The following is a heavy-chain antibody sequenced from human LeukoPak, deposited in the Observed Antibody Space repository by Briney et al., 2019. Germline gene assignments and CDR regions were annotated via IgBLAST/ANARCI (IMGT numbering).Heavy chain of an antibody. CDR3: AKDSHGSGSYYPFDY. V-gene: IGHV3-23*01. Sequence: GGSLRLSCAASGFTFSSYGVSWVRQAPGKGLEWVSAISGSGGSTYYADSVKGRFTISRDNSKNTLYLQMNSLRAEDTAVYYCAKDSHGSGSYYPFDYWGQGTLVTVSS. D-gene: IGHD3-10*01. CDR2: ISGSGGST. J-gene: IGHJ4*02. CDR1: GFTFSSYG.